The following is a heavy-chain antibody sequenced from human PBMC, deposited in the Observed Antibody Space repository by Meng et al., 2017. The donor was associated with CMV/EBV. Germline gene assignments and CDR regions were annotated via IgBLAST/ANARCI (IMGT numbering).Heavy chain of an antibody. CDR2: INHSGST. Sequence: SCRGYYWSWIRQPPGKGLEWIGEINHSGSTNYNPSLKSRVTISVDTSKNQFSLKLSSVTAADTAVYYCARSPPGYCSSTSCYRLDYWGQGTLVTVSS. CDR1: SCRGYY. CDR3: ARSPPGYCSSTSCYRLDY. J-gene: IGHJ4*02. D-gene: IGHD2-2*02. V-gene: IGHV4-34*01.